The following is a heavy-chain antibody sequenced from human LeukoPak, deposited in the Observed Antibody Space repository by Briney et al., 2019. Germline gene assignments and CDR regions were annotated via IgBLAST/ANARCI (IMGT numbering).Heavy chain of an antibody. V-gene: IGHV1-18*01. CDR3: ARLGEYYYDSSGYFDY. CDR1: GYTFSSYG. CDR2: ISACNGNT. J-gene: IGHJ4*02. Sequence: ASVKVSCKASGYTFSSYGISWVRQAPGQGLEWLGYISACNGNTNYAQKVQGRITMTTDTSTSTAYMEMRSLRSDDTAVYYCARLGEYYYDSSGYFDYWGQGTLVTVSS. D-gene: IGHD3-22*01.